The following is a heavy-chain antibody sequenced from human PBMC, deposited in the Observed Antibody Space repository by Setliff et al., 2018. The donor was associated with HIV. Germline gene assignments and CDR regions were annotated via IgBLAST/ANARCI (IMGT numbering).Heavy chain of an antibody. CDR1: GFLFSSYG. D-gene: IGHD1-26*01. Sequence: GGSLRLSCAASGFLFSSYGLHWVRQAPRRGLEWVAFIRYDGSNVHYADSVKGRFTISRDNSKNTLYLQMNSLRPEDTAVYYCAKDALALRASALGATSASDIWVQGTMVTVSS. J-gene: IGHJ3*02. V-gene: IGHV3-30*02. CDR3: AKDALALRASALGATSASDI. CDR2: IRYDGSNV.